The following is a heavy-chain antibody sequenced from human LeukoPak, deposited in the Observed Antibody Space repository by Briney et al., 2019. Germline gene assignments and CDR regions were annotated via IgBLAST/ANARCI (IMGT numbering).Heavy chain of an antibody. CDR1: GFTVSSNY. Sequence: GGSLRLSCAASGFTVSSNYMSWVRQAPGKGLEWVSVIYSGGSTYYADSVKGRFTISRDNSKNTLYLQMNSLRAEDTAVYYCARDLIDYGDAFDIWGQGTMVTVSS. D-gene: IGHD4-17*01. CDR2: IYSGGST. CDR3: ARDLIDYGDAFDI. V-gene: IGHV3-66*01. J-gene: IGHJ3*02.